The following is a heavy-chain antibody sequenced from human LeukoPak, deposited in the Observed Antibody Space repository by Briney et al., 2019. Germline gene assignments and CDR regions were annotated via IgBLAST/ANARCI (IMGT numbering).Heavy chain of an antibody. CDR1: GDSVSSNSVA. Sequence: SQTLSLTCVISGDSVSSNSVAWNWIRQSPSRGLEWLGRTYYRSKWYNDYAESVKSRIAISPDTSKNQFSLHLNSVTPEDTAVYYCAELPMAWGQGALVTVSS. J-gene: IGHJ5*02. V-gene: IGHV6-1*01. CDR3: AELPMA. CDR2: TYYRSKWYN. D-gene: IGHD1-7*01.